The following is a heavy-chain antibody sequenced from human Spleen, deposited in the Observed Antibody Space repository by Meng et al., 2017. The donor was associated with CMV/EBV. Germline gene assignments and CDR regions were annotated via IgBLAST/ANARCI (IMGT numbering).Heavy chain of an antibody. D-gene: IGHD3-10*01. Sequence: GESLKISCKGSGYSFTSYWIGWVRQMPGKGLEWMGTIYPVDSDTRYSPSFQGQVTISADRSISTAYLQWSSLKASDTAMYYCARHFNRDWHFDFWGRGTLVTVSS. CDR3: ARHFNRDWHFDF. CDR2: IYPVDSDT. V-gene: IGHV5-51*01. J-gene: IGHJ2*01. CDR1: GYSFTSYW.